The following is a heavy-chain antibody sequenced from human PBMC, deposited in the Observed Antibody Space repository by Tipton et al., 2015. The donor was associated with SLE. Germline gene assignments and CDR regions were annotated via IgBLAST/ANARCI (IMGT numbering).Heavy chain of an antibody. CDR1: GGSFSDYY. J-gene: IGHJ4*02. D-gene: IGHD1-1*01. Sequence: TLSLTCAVYGGSFSDYYWSWIRQPPGKGLEWIGEINHSGSTNYNPSLKSRVTISVDTSKNQFSLKLSSVTAADTAVYYCARGSTGFDYWGQGTLVTVSS. V-gene: IGHV4-34*01. CDR3: ARGSTGFDY. CDR2: INHSGST.